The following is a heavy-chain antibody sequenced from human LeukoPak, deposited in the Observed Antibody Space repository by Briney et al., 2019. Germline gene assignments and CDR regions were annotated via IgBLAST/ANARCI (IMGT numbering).Heavy chain of an antibody. CDR2: IYYSGST. D-gene: IGHD4-17*01. CDR1: GGSISSGDYY. CDR3: ARHDYGDYGAFDI. V-gene: IGHV4-30-4*01. J-gene: IGHJ3*02. Sequence: PSETLSLTCTVSGGSISSGDYYWSWIRQPPGTGLEWIGYIYYSGSTYYNPSLKSRVIISLDTSQNQFSLKLSSVTAADTAVYYCARHDYGDYGAFDIWGQGTMVTVSS.